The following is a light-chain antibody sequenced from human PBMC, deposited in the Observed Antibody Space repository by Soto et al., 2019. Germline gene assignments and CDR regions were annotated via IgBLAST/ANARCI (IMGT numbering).Light chain of an antibody. CDR2: DVS. CDR3: SSYTSSSTYV. Sequence: QSALTQPASMSVSPGQSITISCTGTSSDVGGYNYVSWYQQHPGKAPKLMIYDVSNRPSGVSNRFSGSKSGNTASLTISGLQAEDEADYYCSSYTSSSTYVFGTGTTLTVL. V-gene: IGLV2-14*01. J-gene: IGLJ1*01. CDR1: SSDVGGYNY.